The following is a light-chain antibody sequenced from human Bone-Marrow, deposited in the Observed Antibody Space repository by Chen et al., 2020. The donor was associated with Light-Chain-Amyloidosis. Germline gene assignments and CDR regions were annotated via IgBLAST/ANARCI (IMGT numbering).Light chain of an antibody. CDR3: QSADSSGTYEVI. V-gene: IGLV3-25*03. CDR1: DLPTKY. Sequence: SHELTQPPSVPVAPGQTARITCSGDDLPTKYAYWYQQKPGQAPVLVIHRDTERPSGISERFSGSSSGTTATLTISGVQAEDEADYHCQSADSSGTYEVIFCGGTKLTVL. J-gene: IGLJ2*01. CDR2: RDT.